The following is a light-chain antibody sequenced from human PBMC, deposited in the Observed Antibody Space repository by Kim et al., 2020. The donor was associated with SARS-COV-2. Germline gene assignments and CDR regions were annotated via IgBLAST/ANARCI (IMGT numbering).Light chain of an antibody. V-gene: IGKV1-27*01. J-gene: IGKJ1*01. CDR2: AAS. Sequence: APVGDRITITCRASQGISTFLAWYQHKPGKVPKLLIYAASTLQPGVPSRFSGSGSVTDFTLTINSLQPEDVATYYCQRHNDALRTFGQGTKVDIK. CDR3: QRHNDALRT. CDR1: QGISTF.